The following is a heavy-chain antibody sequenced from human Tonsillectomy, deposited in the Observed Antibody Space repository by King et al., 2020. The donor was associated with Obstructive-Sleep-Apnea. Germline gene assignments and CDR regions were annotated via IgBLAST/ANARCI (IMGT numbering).Heavy chain of an antibody. CDR1: GFTFSDYY. CDR3: ARPLAYCGGDCSP. V-gene: IGHV3-11*06. J-gene: IGHJ5*02. CDR2: ISSSSSYT. D-gene: IGHD2-21*02. Sequence: VQLVESGGGLVKPGGSLRLSCAASGFTFSDYYMSWIRQAPGKGLEWVSYISSSSSYTNYADSVKGRFTISRDNAKNSLYLQMNSLRAEDTAVYYCARPLAYCGGDCSPWGQGTLVTVSS.